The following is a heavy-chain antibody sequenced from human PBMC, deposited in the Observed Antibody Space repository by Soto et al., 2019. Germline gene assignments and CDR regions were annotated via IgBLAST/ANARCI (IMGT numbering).Heavy chain of an antibody. Sequence: SETLSLTCAVSGGSIRSGNWWSWVRQPPGKGLEWIGEIYHSGTTNYNPSLKSRLTISVDTSKNQFSLNLTSVTAADTAVYYCARDRDYSSGSYYSPWGQGALVTVSS. CDR3: ARDRDYSSGSYYSP. D-gene: IGHD3-10*01. CDR2: IYHSGTT. V-gene: IGHV4-4*02. CDR1: GGSIRSGNW. J-gene: IGHJ5*02.